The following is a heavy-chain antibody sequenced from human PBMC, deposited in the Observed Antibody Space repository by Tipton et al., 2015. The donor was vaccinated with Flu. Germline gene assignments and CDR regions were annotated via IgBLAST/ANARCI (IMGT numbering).Heavy chain of an antibody. D-gene: IGHD1-26*01. V-gene: IGHV3-7*01. CDR1: GFTFKSYW. J-gene: IGHJ5*02. CDR2: VKQDGGEK. CDR3: ARDGPPYSPTSGWFDP. Sequence: GSLRLSCEASGFTFKSYWMSWVRQTPGKGLERVANVKQDGGEKHYVDSVKGRFTISRDNARDSLYLQMNSLRAEDTAVYFCARDGPPYSPTSGWFDPWGQGTLVTVSS.